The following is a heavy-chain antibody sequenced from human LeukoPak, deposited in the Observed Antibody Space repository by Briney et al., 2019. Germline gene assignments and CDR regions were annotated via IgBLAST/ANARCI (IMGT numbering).Heavy chain of an antibody. CDR3: ARAAARDYDFWSGYYVHY. V-gene: IGHV1-18*01. CDR2: ISAYNGNT. D-gene: IGHD3-3*01. CDR1: GYTFTSCG. J-gene: IGHJ4*02. Sequence: ASVKVSCKASGYTFTSCGISWVRQAPGQGLEWMGWISAYNGNTNYAQKLQGRVTMTTDTSTSTAYMELRSLRSDDTAVYYCARAAARDYDFWSGYYVHYWGQGTLVTVSS.